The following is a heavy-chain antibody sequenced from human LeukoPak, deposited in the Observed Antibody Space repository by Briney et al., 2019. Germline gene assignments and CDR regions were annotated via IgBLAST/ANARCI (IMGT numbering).Heavy chain of an antibody. J-gene: IGHJ4*02. Sequence: GGSLRLSCAASGFTFSSYGMHWVRQAPGKGLEGVAVISYDGSNKYYADSVKGRFTISRDNSKNTLYLQMNSLRAEDTAVYYCAKDRVWFGERADYWGQGTLVTVSS. CDR3: AKDRVWFGERADY. D-gene: IGHD3-10*01. CDR1: GFTFSSYG. V-gene: IGHV3-30*18. CDR2: ISYDGSNK.